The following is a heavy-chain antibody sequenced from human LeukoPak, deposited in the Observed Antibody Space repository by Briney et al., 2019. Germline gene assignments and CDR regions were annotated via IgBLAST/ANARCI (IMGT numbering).Heavy chain of an antibody. V-gene: IGHV3-74*01. CDR3: ARNDYYASGSYSYGMDV. CDR2: IDRDGRTT. Sequence: GGSLRLSCAASGFTFSNSWMHWVRQAPGKGLVWVSRIDRDGRTTTYEDSVKGRFNISRDNAKNSLYLQMNSLRAEDTAVYYCARNDYYASGSYSYGMDVWGQGTTVTVSS. CDR1: GFTFSNSW. D-gene: IGHD3-10*01. J-gene: IGHJ6*02.